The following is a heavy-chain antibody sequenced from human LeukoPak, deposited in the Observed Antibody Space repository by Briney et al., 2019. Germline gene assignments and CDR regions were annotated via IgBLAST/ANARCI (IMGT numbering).Heavy chain of an antibody. CDR3: ARLGVLYYFDY. CDR1: GYRFTSYW. Sequence: GESLKISCKASGYRFTSYWIGWVRQVPGKGLEWMGIVSPVDSNTRYSPSFQGQVTISADKSITTAYLQWSSLKASDTAVYYCARLGVLYYFDYWGQGTLVTVSS. V-gene: IGHV5-51*01. J-gene: IGHJ4*02. CDR2: VSPVDSNT. D-gene: IGHD2-8*01.